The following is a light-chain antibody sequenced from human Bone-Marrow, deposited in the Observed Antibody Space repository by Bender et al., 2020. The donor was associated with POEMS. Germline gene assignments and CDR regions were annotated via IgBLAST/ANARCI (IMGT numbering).Light chain of an antibody. V-gene: IGLV1-44*01. Sequence: QSVLTQPPSASGTPGQRVTISCSGSSSNIGTNTVNWYQQLPGTAPKLLIYSNNHRSSGVPDRFSGSKSGTSASLAISGLQSEDEADYHCAAWDDSLNGPVFGGGTKLTVL. J-gene: IGLJ3*02. CDR1: SSNIGTNT. CDR3: AAWDDSLNGPV. CDR2: SNN.